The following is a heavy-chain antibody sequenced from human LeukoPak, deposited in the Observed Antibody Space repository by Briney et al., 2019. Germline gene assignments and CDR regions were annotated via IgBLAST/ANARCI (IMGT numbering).Heavy chain of an antibody. J-gene: IGHJ4*02. CDR1: GGSISSGNYF. Sequence: SQTLSLTXTVSGGSISSGNYFWSWIRQPAGKGLEWIGRIYTSGSTNYNPSLKSRVTISVDTSKNQFSLKLSSVTAADTAVYYCARSPLEYDFWGGRHYYFDYWGQGTLVTVSS. CDR2: IYTSGST. CDR3: ARSPLEYDFWGGRHYYFDY. V-gene: IGHV4-61*02. D-gene: IGHD3-3*01.